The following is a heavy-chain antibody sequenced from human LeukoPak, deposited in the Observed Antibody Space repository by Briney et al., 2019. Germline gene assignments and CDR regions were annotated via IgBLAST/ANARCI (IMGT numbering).Heavy chain of an antibody. D-gene: IGHD3-9*01. J-gene: IGHJ6*03. CDR3: AKDSCDILTGYCSYYYYMDV. CDR1: GFTFSSYA. V-gene: IGHV3-23*01. CDR2: ISGSGGST. Sequence: GSLRLSCAASGFTFSSYAMSWVRQAPGKGLEWVSTISGSGGSTYYADSVKGRFTISRDNSKNTLYLQMNSLRAEDTAVYYCAKDSCDILTGYCSYYYYMDVWGKGTTVTISS.